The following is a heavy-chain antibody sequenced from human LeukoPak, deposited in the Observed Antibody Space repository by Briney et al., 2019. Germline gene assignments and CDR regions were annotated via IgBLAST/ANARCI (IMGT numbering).Heavy chain of an antibody. CDR3: ARDPSSVTLYFFDY. D-gene: IGHD4-23*01. J-gene: IGHJ4*02. CDR2: IDANNGDT. V-gene: IGHV1-2*02. Sequence: ASVKVSCKASGYTFRGNYIHWLRQAPGQGLEWMGWIDANNGDTKSAQKFQGRVTMSRGTSISTAYMDLSSLSADDAAVYYCARDPSSVTLYFFDYWGQGTLVTVSS. CDR1: GYTFRGNY.